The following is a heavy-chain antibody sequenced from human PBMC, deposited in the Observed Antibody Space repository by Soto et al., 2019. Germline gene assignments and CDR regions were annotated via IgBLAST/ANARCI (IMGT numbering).Heavy chain of an antibody. CDR1: GFTFSSYA. V-gene: IGHV3-30-3*01. D-gene: IGHD2-15*01. CDR2: ISYDGSNK. Sequence: PGESLRLSCAASGFTFSSYALHWVRQAPVKGLEWVAVISYDGSNKYYADSVKGRFTISRDNSKKTPYLQMNSLRAEDTAVYHCARGSAEDQHYFDYWGQGTLVTVSS. CDR3: ARGSAEDQHYFDY. J-gene: IGHJ4*02.